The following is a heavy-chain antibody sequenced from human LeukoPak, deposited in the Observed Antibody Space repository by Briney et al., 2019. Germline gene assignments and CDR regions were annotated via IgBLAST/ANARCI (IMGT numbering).Heavy chain of an antibody. V-gene: IGHV3-74*01. CDR3: TTGIGNYYYY. CDR2: VKSDGGGT. CDR1: GSTFSRYW. D-gene: IGHD1-1*01. J-gene: IGHJ4*02. Sequence: PGGSLRLSCAASGSTFSRYWMHWVRQAPGKGLVWVSRVKSDGGGTIYADSVKGRFTISRDNAKNTLYLQMDSLRAEDTAVYYCTTGIGNYYYYWGQGTLVTVAS.